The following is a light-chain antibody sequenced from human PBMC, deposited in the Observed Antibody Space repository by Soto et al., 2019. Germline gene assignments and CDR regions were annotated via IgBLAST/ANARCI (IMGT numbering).Light chain of an antibody. J-gene: IGKJ5*01. Sequence: EIVLTQSPGTLSLSPGERATLSCWASQSVSSSYLAWYQQKPDQAPRLLIYGASSRATGIPDRFSGSGSGTDFTLTISRLEPEDFAVYYCQQYGSSLITFGQGTRLEIK. CDR2: GAS. CDR3: QQYGSSLIT. CDR1: QSVSSSY. V-gene: IGKV3-20*01.